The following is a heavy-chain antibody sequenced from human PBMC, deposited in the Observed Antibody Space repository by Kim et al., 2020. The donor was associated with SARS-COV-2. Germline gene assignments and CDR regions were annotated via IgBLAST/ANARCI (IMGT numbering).Heavy chain of an antibody. V-gene: IGHV6-1*01. D-gene: IGHD6-19*01. Sequence: SQTLSLTCDISGDSVSSNSAAWNWIRQSPSRGLEWLGRTYYSSKWYTDYALSVKGRITINPDTSKNQFSLQLNSVTPEDTAVYYCARDRQRAGTGVDYWGQGTLVTVSS. CDR1: GDSVSSNSAA. CDR3: ARDRQRAGTGVDY. J-gene: IGHJ4*02. CDR2: TYYSSKWYT.